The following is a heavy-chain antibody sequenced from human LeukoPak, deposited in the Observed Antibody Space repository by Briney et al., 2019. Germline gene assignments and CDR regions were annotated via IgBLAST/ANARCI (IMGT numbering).Heavy chain of an antibody. CDR3: ARDPRVVVNPNYYYGMDV. J-gene: IGHJ6*02. V-gene: IGHV1-18*01. CDR2: ISAYNGNT. CDR1: GYTFTSYG. Sequence: GASVKVSCKASGYTFTSYGISWVRQAPGQGLEWMGWISAYNGNTNYAQKLQGRVTMTTDTSTSTAYMELRSLRSDDTAVYYCARDPRVVVNPNYYYGMDVWGQGTTVTVSS. D-gene: IGHD3-22*01.